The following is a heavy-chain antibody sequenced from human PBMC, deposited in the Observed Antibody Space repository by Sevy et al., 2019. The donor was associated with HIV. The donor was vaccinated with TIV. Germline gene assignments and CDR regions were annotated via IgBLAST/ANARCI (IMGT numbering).Heavy chain of an antibody. CDR1: GYTFTDFY. CDR2: INSNTGDT. Sequence: ASVKVSCKASGYTFTDFYMSWLRQAPGQGPEWMGWINSNTGDTKYAQKFQGRVSMTRDTSSSTAHVELHRLTSDDTAVYYCAREPNNYFDFWGQETLVTVSS. V-gene: IGHV1-2*02. CDR3: AREPNNYFDF. J-gene: IGHJ4*02.